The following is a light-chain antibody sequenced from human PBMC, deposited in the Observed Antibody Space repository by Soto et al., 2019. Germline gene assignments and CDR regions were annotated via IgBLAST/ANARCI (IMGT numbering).Light chain of an antibody. Sequence: EIVLTQSPGTLSLSPGERATLSCRASQSVSSTYLAWYQQKPGQAPRLLIYGASNRATGIPDRFSGSGSGIDFTLTINRLEPEDFAVYYCQLYGSSSTFGQGTKVEIK. V-gene: IGKV3-20*01. CDR3: QLYGSSST. CDR2: GAS. CDR1: QSVSSTY. J-gene: IGKJ1*01.